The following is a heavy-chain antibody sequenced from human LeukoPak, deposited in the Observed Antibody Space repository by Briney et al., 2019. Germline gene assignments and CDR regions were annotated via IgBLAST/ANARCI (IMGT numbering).Heavy chain of an antibody. CDR1: GFTFSSYG. CDR3: ARDPIVVVTAPPYYFDY. CDR2: IRYDGSNK. D-gene: IGHD2-21*02. Sequence: AGGSLRLSCAASGFTFSSYGMHWVRQAPGKGLEWVAFIRYDGSNKYYADSVKGRFTISRDNSKNTLYLQMNSLRAEDTAVYYCARDPIVVVTAPPYYFDYWGQGTLVTVSS. J-gene: IGHJ4*02. V-gene: IGHV3-30*02.